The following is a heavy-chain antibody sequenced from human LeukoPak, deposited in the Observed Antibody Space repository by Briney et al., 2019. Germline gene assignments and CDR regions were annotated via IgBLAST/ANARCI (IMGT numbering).Heavy chain of an antibody. J-gene: IGHJ6*02. D-gene: IGHD2-2*01. CDR1: GGSFSGYY. CDR3: AKGHCSSTSCYPRNYYYYGMDV. V-gene: IGHV4-34*01. Sequence: SETLSLTCAVYGGSFSGYYWSWIRQPPGKGLEWTGEINHSGSTNYNPSLKSRVTISVDTSKNQFSLKLSSVTAADTAVYYCAKGHCSSTSCYPRNYYYYGMDVWGQGTTVTVSS. CDR2: INHSGST.